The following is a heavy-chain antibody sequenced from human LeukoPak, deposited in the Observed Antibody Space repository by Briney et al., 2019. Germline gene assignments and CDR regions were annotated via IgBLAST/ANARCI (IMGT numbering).Heavy chain of an antibody. J-gene: IGHJ4*02. Sequence: GGSLRLSCAASGFTFSRHSMNWVRQAPGKGLEWVSSISSSSSTIYYADSVKGRFTISRDNAKNSLYLQMNSLRAEDTAVYYCARDDLATIHFDYWGQGTLVTVSS. CDR2: ISSSSSTI. V-gene: IGHV3-48*01. CDR3: ARDDLATIHFDY. CDR1: GFTFSRHS. D-gene: IGHD5-24*01.